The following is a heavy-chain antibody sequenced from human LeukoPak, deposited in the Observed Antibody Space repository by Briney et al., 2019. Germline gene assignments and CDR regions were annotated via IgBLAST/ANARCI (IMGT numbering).Heavy chain of an antibody. CDR1: GGSFSNYD. Sequence: PSETLSLTCAVYGGSFSNYDWSWIRQPPGKGLEWIGEVNHSGSTKYNPSLKSRVTISVETSKNQFSLKLNSVTAADTAVYYCARRFLGVWYKPFDYWGQGTLVTVSS. CDR3: ARRFLGVWYKPFDY. J-gene: IGHJ4*02. V-gene: IGHV4-34*01. D-gene: IGHD6-19*01. CDR2: VNHSGST.